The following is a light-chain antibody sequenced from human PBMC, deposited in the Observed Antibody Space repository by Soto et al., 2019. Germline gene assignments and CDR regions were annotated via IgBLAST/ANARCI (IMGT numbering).Light chain of an antibody. CDR2: DAS. CDR1: QDISNY. J-gene: IGKJ4*01. CDR3: QQYDTLPLT. Sequence: DIQMPQSPSSLSASVGDRVTITCQASQDISNYLKWYQQKPGKAPKFLLSDASNLETGVPSRISGSGSGTQFTFTIISLQPEDIATDFCQQYDTLPLTVGGGTKLEIK. V-gene: IGKV1-33*01.